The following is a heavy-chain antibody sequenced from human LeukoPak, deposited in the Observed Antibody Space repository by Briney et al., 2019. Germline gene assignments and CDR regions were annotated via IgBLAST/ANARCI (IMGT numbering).Heavy chain of an antibody. J-gene: IGHJ4*02. CDR1: GFTFSSYS. V-gene: IGHV3-21*01. D-gene: IGHD2-2*01. CDR2: ISSSSSYI. Sequence: GGSLRLSCAASGFTFSSYSMNWVRQASGKGLEWVSSISSSSSYIYYADSVKGRFTISRDNAKNSLYLQMNSLRAEDTAVYYCARDDPQYATYYFNDWGQGTLLTVSS. CDR3: ARDDPQYATYYFND.